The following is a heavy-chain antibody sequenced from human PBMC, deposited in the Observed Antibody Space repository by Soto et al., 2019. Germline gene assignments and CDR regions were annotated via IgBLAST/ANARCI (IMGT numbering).Heavy chain of an antibody. D-gene: IGHD7-27*01. CDR2: INSDGSKM. CDR1: GFSFSSYS. CDR3: ARVSNWGGDAFEI. V-gene: IGHV3-74*01. Sequence: PGGSLRLSCAASGFSFSSYSMHWVRQAPGEGLVWLSRINSDGSKMVYADSVKGRFTISRDNAKNTLYLEMSGLGAEDTAVYYCARVSNWGGDAFEIRGQGTMVTVSS. J-gene: IGHJ3*02.